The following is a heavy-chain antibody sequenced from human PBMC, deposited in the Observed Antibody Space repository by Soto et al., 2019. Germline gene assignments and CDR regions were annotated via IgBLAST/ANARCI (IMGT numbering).Heavy chain of an antibody. V-gene: IGHV2-5*02. Sequence: QITLKESGPPLVKVTQTLTLTCTFSGFSLSTSGVGVAWSRQPPGKALEWLALIYWDDDNRYSPSLKSRLTSTKDTSKNQVVLTMTNMDPVDTATYYCAHTLMRRSTYYYGMDVWGQGTTVTVSS. D-gene: IGHD2-8*01. CDR3: AHTLMRRSTYYYGMDV. CDR2: IYWDDDN. CDR1: GFSLSTSGVG. J-gene: IGHJ6*02.